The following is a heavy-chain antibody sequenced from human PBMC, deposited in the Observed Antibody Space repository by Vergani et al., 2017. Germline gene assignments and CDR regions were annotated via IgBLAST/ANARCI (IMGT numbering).Heavy chain of an antibody. CDR1: GFTFSSYS. CDR2: ISSSSSTI. V-gene: IGHV3-48*01. CDR3: ARDLSVSYYNPYYYMDV. J-gene: IGHJ6*03. D-gene: IGHD3-10*01. Sequence: VQLVESGGGVVQPGRSLRLSCAASGFTFSSYSMNWVRQAPGKGLEWVSYISSSSSTIYYADSVKGRFTISRDNAKNSLYLQMNSLRAEDTAVYYCARDLSVSYYNPYYYMDVWGKGTTVTVSS.